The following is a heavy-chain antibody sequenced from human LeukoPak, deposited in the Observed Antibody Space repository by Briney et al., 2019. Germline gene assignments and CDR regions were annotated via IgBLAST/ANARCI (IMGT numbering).Heavy chain of an antibody. CDR1: GGSISRYY. CDR3: ARSDYHNSGSHTVFDAFDI. J-gene: IGHJ3*02. CDR2: IDDSGNT. V-gene: IGHV4-59*01. Sequence: SETLSLTCTVSGGSISRYYWSWIRRPPGKGLEWIGYIDDSGNTNYNPSLKSQVTISVDKFKNQFSLKLSFVTAADTAMYYCARSDYHNSGSHTVFDAFDIWGQGTRVTVSS. D-gene: IGHD3-10*01.